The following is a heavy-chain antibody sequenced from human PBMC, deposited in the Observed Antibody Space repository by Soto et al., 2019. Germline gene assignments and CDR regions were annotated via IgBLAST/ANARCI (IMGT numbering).Heavy chain of an antibody. D-gene: IGHD1-26*01. Sequence: QVQLVESGGGVVQPGRSLRLSCAASGFTFSSYGMHWVRQAPGQGLEWVAVIWYDGSNKYYADSVKGRFTISRDNSKNTLYLQTNSQRAEDTAVYDCARTGGANTADAFDIWGQGTMVTVSS. CDR3: ARTGGANTADAFDI. J-gene: IGHJ3*02. CDR2: IWYDGSNK. V-gene: IGHV3-33*01. CDR1: GFTFSSYG.